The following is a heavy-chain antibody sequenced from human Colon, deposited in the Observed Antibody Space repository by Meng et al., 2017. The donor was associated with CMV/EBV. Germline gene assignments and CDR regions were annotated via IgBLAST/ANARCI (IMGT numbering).Heavy chain of an antibody. D-gene: IGHD6-19*01. CDR1: GGSVNSGSYY. V-gene: IGHV4-61*01. CDR2: ISYSGNT. J-gene: IGHJ4*02. Sequence: VSGGSVNSGSYYWTWIRQPPGKGLEWIRYISYSGNTNYNPSLKSRLTIEVDTSRNQFSLKLTSVTAADTAMYYCAREASGWSTGVDSWGQGTLVTVSS. CDR3: AREASGWSTGVDS.